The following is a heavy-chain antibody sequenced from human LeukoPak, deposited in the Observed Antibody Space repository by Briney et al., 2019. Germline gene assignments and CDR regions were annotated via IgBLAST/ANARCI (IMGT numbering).Heavy chain of an antibody. CDR2: IYYSGST. V-gene: IGHV4-59*11. CDR3: ARDLGYFGSGSYLGWFDP. CDR1: GGSISNHY. J-gene: IGHJ5*02. Sequence: PSETLSLTCTGSGGSISNHYWTWIRRPPGKGLEWIGHIYYSGSTTYNPSLRSRVTISVDTSKNQSSLKLSSVTPADTAAYYCARDLGYFGSGSYLGWFDPWGQGTLVTVSS. D-gene: IGHD3-10*01.